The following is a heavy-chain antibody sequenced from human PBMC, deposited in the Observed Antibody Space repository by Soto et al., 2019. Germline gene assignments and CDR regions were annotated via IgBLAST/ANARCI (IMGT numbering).Heavy chain of an antibody. CDR3: AREKNTGNDYNYHEVGGYFQR. CDR2: IYFSGTT. D-gene: IGHD4-4*01. Sequence: PSETLSLTCTVSGGSISSGDYYWSWIRQHPGKGLEWIGTIYFSGTTYYNPSLKSRVTISVDTSKSQFSLKLSSVTAADTAVYYCAREKNTGNDYNYHEVGGYFQRWGQGTLVTVSS. V-gene: IGHV4-31*03. J-gene: IGHJ1*01. CDR1: GGSISSGDYY.